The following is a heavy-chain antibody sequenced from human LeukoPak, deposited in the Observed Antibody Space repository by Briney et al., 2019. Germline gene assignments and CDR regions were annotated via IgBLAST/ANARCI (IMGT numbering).Heavy chain of an antibody. D-gene: IGHD6-19*01. CDR3: ARGYSSGLY. CDR1: GFTFSSYS. V-gene: IGHV3-21*01. J-gene: IGHJ4*02. CDR2: ISSSSSYT. Sequence: GGSLRLSCAASGFTFSSYSMNWVRQAPGKGLEWVSSISSSSSYTYYADSVKGRFTISRDNAKNSLYLQMNSLRAEDTAVYYCARGYSSGLYWGQGTLVTVSS.